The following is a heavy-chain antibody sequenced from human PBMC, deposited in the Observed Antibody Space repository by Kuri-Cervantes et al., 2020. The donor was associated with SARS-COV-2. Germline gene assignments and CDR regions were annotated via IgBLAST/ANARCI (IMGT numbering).Heavy chain of an antibody. V-gene: IGHV4-34*01. CDR2: IYYSGST. D-gene: IGHD3-3*01. CDR1: GGSFSGYY. Sequence: SETLSLTCAVYGGSFSGYYWGWIRQPPGKGLEWIGSIYYSGSTYYNPSLKSRVTISVDTSKNQFSLKLSSVTAADTAVYYCARGPTGGYDFWSGYETNFDYWGQGTLVTVFS. J-gene: IGHJ4*02. CDR3: ARGPTGGYDFWSGYETNFDY.